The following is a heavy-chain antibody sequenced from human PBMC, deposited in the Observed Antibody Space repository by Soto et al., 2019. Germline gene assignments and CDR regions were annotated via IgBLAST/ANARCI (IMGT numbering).Heavy chain of an antibody. CDR1: GGTFSSYT. Sequence: AASMKVSCKASGGTFSSYTISWVRQAPGQGLEWMGRIIPILGIANYAQKFQGRVTITADKSTSTAYMELSSLRSEDTAVYYCASTETLYYFDYWGQGTLVTVSS. CDR3: ASTETLYYFDY. CDR2: IIPILGIA. J-gene: IGHJ4*02. V-gene: IGHV1-69*02.